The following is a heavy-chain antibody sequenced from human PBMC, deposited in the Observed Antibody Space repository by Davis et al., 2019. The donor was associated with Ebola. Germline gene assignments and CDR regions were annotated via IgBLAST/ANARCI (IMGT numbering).Heavy chain of an antibody. Sequence: PGRSLRLSCPASGFTFSSYSMNWVRQAPGKGLEWVSSISSSSSYIYYADSVKGRFTISRDNANTSLYLHMNTLTADFPAVYSCAVVCATVYCGQATLVTVSS. V-gene: IGHV3-21*01. J-gene: IGHJ4*02. CDR2: ISSSSSYI. CDR3: AVVCATVY. CDR1: GFTFSSYS. D-gene: IGHD4-17*01.